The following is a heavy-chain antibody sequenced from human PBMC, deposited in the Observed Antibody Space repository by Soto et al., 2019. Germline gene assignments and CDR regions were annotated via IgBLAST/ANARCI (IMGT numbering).Heavy chain of an antibody. Sequence: QVQLVQSGAEVKKPGSSVKVSCKASGGTFSSYAISWVRQAPGQGLEWMGGIIPIFGTANYAQKFQGRVTITADESTSTAYMGLSSLGSEDTAVYYCARDLVGCGGDCYRFDYWGQGPLVTVSS. CDR1: GGTFSSYA. V-gene: IGHV1-69*12. D-gene: IGHD2-21*02. CDR3: ARDLVGCGGDCYRFDY. CDR2: IIPIFGTA. J-gene: IGHJ4*02.